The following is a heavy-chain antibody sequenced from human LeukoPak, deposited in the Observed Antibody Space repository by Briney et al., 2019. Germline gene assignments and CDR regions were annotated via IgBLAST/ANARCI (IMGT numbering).Heavy chain of an antibody. V-gene: IGHV3-30*18. CDR1: GFTFSSYG. CDR2: ISYDGSNK. Sequence: GGSLRLSCAASGFTFSSYGMHWVRQAPGKGLEWVAVISYDGSNKYYADSVKGRFTISRDNSKNTLYLKMNSLRAEDTAVYYCAKDRSSSWYYFDYWGQGTLVTVSS. J-gene: IGHJ4*02. CDR3: AKDRSSSWYYFDY. D-gene: IGHD6-13*01.